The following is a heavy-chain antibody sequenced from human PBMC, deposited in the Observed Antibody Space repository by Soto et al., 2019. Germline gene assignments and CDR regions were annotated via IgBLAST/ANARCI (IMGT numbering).Heavy chain of an antibody. CDR3: AGVCSCLAASCLCYFMDV. CDR2: VIPLFGTP. D-gene: IGHD2-15*01. J-gene: IGHJ6*02. V-gene: IGHV1-69*01. Sequence: VQLVQSGAEVRKPGSSVKVSCKASGGDFKNFIIGWVRQAPGHGLEWMGGVIPLFGTPNFVQKFQDRVTSTADEATTTTDMELPSLRSGDTAAYECAGVCSCLAASCLCYFMDVWGQGTTVIVSS. CDR1: GGDFKNFI.